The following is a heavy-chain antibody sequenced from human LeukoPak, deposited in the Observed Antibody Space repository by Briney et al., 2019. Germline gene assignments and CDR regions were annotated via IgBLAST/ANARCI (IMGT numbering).Heavy chain of an antibody. V-gene: IGHV3-30*18. CDR3: AKVGSYGSGSLDY. CDR1: GFTFSSYG. J-gene: IGHJ4*02. D-gene: IGHD3-10*01. CDR2: ISYDGSNK. Sequence: LRLSCAASGFTFSSYGMHWVRQAPGKGLEWVAVISYDGSNKYYADSVKGRFTISRDNSKNTLYLQMNSLRAEDTAVYYCAKVGSYGSGSLDYWGQGTLVTVSS.